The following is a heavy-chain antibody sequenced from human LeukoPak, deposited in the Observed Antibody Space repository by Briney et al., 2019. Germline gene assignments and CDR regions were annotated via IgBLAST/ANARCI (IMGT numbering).Heavy chain of an antibody. Sequence: GASVKASCKASGGTFSSYAISWVRQAPGQGLEWMGRIIPIFGTANYAQKFQGRVTITTDESTSTAYMELSSLRSEDMAVYYCARDLENCSGGSCPYYYYYYMDVWGKGTTVTVSS. CDR2: IIPIFGTA. D-gene: IGHD2-15*01. V-gene: IGHV1-69*05. CDR1: GGTFSSYA. CDR3: ARDLENCSGGSCPYYYYYYMDV. J-gene: IGHJ6*03.